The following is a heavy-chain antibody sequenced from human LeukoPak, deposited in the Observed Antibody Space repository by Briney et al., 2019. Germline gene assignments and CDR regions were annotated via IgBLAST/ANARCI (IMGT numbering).Heavy chain of an antibody. D-gene: IGHD3-22*01. CDR3: ARDNDSSGRGIDY. CDR2: IYYSGST. Sequence: SETLSLTCTVSGGSISSYYWSWIRQHPGKGLEWIGYIYYSGSTYYNPSLKSRVTISVDTSKNQFSLKLSSVTAADTAVYYCARDNDSSGRGIDYWGQGTLVTVSS. CDR1: GGSISSYY. J-gene: IGHJ4*02. V-gene: IGHV4-59*06.